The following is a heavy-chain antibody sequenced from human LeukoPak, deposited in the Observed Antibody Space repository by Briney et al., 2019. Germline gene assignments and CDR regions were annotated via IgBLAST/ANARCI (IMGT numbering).Heavy chain of an antibody. D-gene: IGHD3-3*01. V-gene: IGHV3-64*01. J-gene: IGHJ4*02. CDR1: GFTFSSYA. CDR2: ISSNGGST. Sequence: GGSLRLSCAASGFTFSSYAMHWVRQAPGKGLEYVSAISSNGGSTYYANSVKGRFTISRDNSKNTLYLQMGSLRAEDMAVYYCARTVRDFWSGGDFDYWGQGTLVTVSS. CDR3: ARTVRDFWSGGDFDY.